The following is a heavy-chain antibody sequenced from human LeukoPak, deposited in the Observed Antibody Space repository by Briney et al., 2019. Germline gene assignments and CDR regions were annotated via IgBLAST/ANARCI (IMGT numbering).Heavy chain of an antibody. CDR1: GDSISSYF. Sequence: SETLSLTCTVSGDSISSYFWSWIREPPGKGLEWIGYVYYSGSIKDNPSPNSRVSISPDTSTHPFPLSVRSVTGADTAVYYCAKDPPQPGITAAGYFDLWGRGTLVTVSS. D-gene: IGHD6-13*01. CDR3: AKDPPQPGITAAGYFDL. CDR2: VYYSGSI. V-gene: IGHV4-59*01. J-gene: IGHJ2*01.